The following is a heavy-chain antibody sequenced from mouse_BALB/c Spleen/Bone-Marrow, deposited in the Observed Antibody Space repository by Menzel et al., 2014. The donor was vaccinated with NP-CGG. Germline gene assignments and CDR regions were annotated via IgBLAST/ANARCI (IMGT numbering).Heavy chain of an antibody. CDR3: ARHAYYDQTEVSFVY. Sequence: DVKLVESGGGLVKSGGSLKLSCAASGFSFSNYGMSWVRQTPEKRLEWVATISGDGRYTFYSDSVKGRFTISRDNAKNNLYLQLSSLSSEDTALYYCARHAYYDQTEVSFVYWGQGTLVTVSA. CDR2: ISGDGRYT. V-gene: IGHV5-9-2*01. J-gene: IGHJ3*01. D-gene: IGHD2-4*01. CDR1: GFSFSNYG.